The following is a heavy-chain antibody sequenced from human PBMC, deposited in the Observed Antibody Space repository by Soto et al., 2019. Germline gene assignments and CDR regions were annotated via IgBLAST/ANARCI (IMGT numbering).Heavy chain of an antibody. CDR2: IKQDGSEK. J-gene: IGHJ6*02. Sequence: LRXSCASSGFTFSTYLMNWVRQAPGKGLEWVANIKQDGSEKYYVDSVKGRFAISRDNAKDSLFLQMNNLRAEDTAVYYCVRDWSTFWGMDVWGQGTTVTVSS. V-gene: IGHV3-7*01. CDR1: GFTFSTYL. CDR3: VRDWSTFWGMDV.